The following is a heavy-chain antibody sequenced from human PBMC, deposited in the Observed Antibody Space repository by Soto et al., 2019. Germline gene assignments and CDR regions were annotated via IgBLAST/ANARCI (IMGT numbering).Heavy chain of an antibody. D-gene: IGHD3-10*01. Sequence: QVQLVESGGGVVQPGRSLRLSCAASGFTFSSYGMHWVRQAPGKGLEWVAVIWYDGSNKYYADSVKGRFTISRDNSKNTLYLQMNSLRAEDTAVYYCARDEGRALWAYFDYWGQGTLVTVSS. J-gene: IGHJ4*02. CDR3: ARDEGRALWAYFDY. CDR2: IWYDGSNK. CDR1: GFTFSSYG. V-gene: IGHV3-33*01.